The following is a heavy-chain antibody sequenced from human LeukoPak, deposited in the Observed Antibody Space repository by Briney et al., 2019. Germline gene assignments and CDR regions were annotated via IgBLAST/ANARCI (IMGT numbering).Heavy chain of an antibody. V-gene: IGHV4-34*01. CDR1: GGSFSGYY. J-gene: IGHJ4*02. CDR3: ARSAGSSGWYAY. D-gene: IGHD6-19*01. Sequence: PSETLSLTCAVYGGSFSGYYWSWIRQPPGKGLEWIGEINHSGSTNYNPSLKSRVTISVDTSKNQFSLKLSSVTAADTAVYYCARSAGSSGWYAYWGQGTLVTVSS. CDR2: INHSGST.